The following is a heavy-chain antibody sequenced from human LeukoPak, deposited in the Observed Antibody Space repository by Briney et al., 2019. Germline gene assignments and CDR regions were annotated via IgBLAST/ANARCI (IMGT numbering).Heavy chain of an antibody. Sequence: KSGGSLRLSCAASGFTFNSYSMNWVRQAPGKGLEWVSSISGSNSYIYYADSMKGRFTISRDNSKNTLSLQMNTLRPEDTAVYYCARDASYYDSRGYPPPLDYWGQGTLVTISS. CDR1: GFTFNSYS. CDR2: ISGSNSYI. D-gene: IGHD3-22*01. CDR3: ARDASYYDSRGYPPPLDY. V-gene: IGHV3-21*01. J-gene: IGHJ4*02.